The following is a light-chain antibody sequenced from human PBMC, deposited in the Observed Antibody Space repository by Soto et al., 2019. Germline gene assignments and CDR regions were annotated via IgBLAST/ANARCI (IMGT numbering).Light chain of an antibody. Sequence: DTVLTQSPATLSLSPGETATLSCRASQNVDNYLAWYQQKPGQAPKLIIYDASNRDTVIPARFSGSGSGTGFTCTISRRDLEDFAVYYCQQRKYWSPFTFGPGTRLE. CDR2: DAS. J-gene: IGKJ5*01. V-gene: IGKV3-11*01. CDR3: QQRKYWSPFT. CDR1: QNVDNY.